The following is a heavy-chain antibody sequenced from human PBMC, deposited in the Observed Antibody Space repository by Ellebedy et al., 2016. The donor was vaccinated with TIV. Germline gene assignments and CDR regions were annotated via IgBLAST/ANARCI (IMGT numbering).Heavy chain of an antibody. Sequence: ASVKVSCKASGDTFSSYAITWVRQAPGQGLEWMGWINAGNGNTKYSQKFQGRVTITRDTSANTAYMELSSLRSEDTAVYYCARVRGQWLTFDYWGQGTLVTVSP. CDR2: INAGNGNT. CDR3: ARVRGQWLTFDY. J-gene: IGHJ4*02. D-gene: IGHD6-19*01. CDR1: GDTFSSYA. V-gene: IGHV1-3*01.